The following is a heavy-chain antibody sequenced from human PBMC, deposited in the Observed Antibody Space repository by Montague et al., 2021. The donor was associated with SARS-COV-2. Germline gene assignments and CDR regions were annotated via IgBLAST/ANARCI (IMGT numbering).Heavy chain of an antibody. CDR3: AREGIPTPGAEWKILYYHGMDV. D-gene: IGHD1-14*01. V-gene: IGHV4-61*10. J-gene: IGHJ6*02. CDR2: MYNSRSS. CDR1: GDSISSGTHY. Sequence: SETLSLTCTVSGDSISSGTHYWSWIRQPAGKGLERIAYMYNSRSSNYNPSLKSRVSISVDTSKSQFSLKLTSVTAADTAVYYCAREGIPTPGAEWKILYYHGMDVWGQGTTVTVSS.